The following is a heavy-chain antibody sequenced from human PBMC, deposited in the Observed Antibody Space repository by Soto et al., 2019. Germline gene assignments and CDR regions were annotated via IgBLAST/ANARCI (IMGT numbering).Heavy chain of an antibody. V-gene: IGHV4-4*02. CDR2: ISHIGSV. Sequence: QVLLQESGPGLVQPSGTLSLSCVVSGVSISSNYYWGWVRQPPGKGLEWLGDISHIGSVNYNPSLKSRVTISMDKSQNQFSLKVNSVTAADTAVYYCARSFGGYAIDYWVQGTLVIVSS. CDR3: ARSFGGYAIDY. J-gene: IGHJ4*02. D-gene: IGHD6-19*01. CDR1: GVSISSNYY.